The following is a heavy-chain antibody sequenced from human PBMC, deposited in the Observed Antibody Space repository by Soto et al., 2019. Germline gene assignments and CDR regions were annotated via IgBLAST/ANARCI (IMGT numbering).Heavy chain of an antibody. V-gene: IGHV4-31*03. CDR3: ARDRYLQFYDS. Sequence: PSETLSLTCTVSGVSISTSSNYWTWIRQHPGGGLEYIGSIYHSGSTYYNPSFESRVIISLDKSNNQFSLRLNSVTAADTAMYYCARDRYLQFYDSWGPGTLVTVSS. CDR2: IYHSGST. D-gene: IGHD3-16*01. J-gene: IGHJ4*02. CDR1: GVSISTSSNY.